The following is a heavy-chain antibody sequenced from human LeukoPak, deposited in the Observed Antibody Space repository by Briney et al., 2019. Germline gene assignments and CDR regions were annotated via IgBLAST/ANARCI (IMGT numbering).Heavy chain of an antibody. D-gene: IGHD3-10*01. V-gene: IGHV3-33*01. CDR3: ARHRVPVLTYDAFDI. J-gene: IGHJ3*02. CDR2: IWYGGSNK. Sequence: PGGSLRLSCAASGFTFSSYGMHWVRQAPGKGLEWVAVIWYGGSNKYYADSVKGRFTISRDKSKSTLYLQINSLRAEDTAVYYCARHRVPVLTYDAFDIWGQGTMVTVSS. CDR1: GFTFSSYG.